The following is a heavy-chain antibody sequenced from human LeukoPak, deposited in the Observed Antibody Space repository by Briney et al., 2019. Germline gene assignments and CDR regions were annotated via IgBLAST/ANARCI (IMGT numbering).Heavy chain of an antibody. CDR1: GFTVSTNY. Sequence: GGSLRLSCAASGFTVSTNYVSWVRQAPGKGLEWVSVIYGGGRTSYADSVKGRFTISRDNSKNTLYLQMNSLRAEDTAVYYCAKGHTDYGTGFDLWGQGTLVTVSS. J-gene: IGHJ4*02. V-gene: IGHV3-53*01. CDR2: IYGGGRT. D-gene: IGHD4/OR15-4a*01. CDR3: AKGHTDYGTGFDL.